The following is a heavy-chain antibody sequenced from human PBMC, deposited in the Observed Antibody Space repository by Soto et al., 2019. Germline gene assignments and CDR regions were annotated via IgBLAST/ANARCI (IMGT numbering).Heavy chain of an antibody. V-gene: IGHV3-23*01. D-gene: IGHD3-16*02. CDR1: GFTFSSYA. CDR2: ISGSGGST. J-gene: IGHJ4*02. CDR3: AKVRVLGELSLYFDY. Sequence: GSLRLSCAASGFTFSSYAMSWVRHAPGKGLEWVSAISGSGGSTYYADSVKGRFTISRDNSKNTLYLQMNSLRAEDTAVYYCAKVRVLGELSLYFDYWGQGTLVTVSS.